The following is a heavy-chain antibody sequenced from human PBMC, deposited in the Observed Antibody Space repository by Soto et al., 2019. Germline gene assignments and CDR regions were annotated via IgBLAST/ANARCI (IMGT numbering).Heavy chain of an antibody. D-gene: IGHD3-22*01. CDR1: GGTFSSYA. V-gene: IGHV1-69*13. CDR2: IIPIFGTA. J-gene: IGHJ6*02. Sequence: ASVKVSCKASGGTFSSYAISWVRQAPGQGLEWMGGIIPIFGTANYAQKFQGRVTITADESTSTAYMELSSLRSEDTAVYYCASGDLDYYDSSGYYSGMDVWGQGTTVTVSS. CDR3: ASGDLDYYDSSGYYSGMDV.